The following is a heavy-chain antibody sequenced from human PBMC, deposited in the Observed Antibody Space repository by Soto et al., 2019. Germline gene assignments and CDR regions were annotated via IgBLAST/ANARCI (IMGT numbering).Heavy chain of an antibody. CDR2: INHSGST. J-gene: IGHJ6*03. CDR3: ARGLYYDYIWGKTGYYYMDV. CDR1: GGSFSGYY. D-gene: IGHD3-16*01. Sequence: SETLSLTCAVYGGSFSGYYWSWIRQPPGKGLEWIGEINHSGSTNYNPSLKSRVTISVDTSKNQFSLKLSSVTAADTAVYYCARGLYYDYIWGKTGYYYMDVWGKGTTVTVSS. V-gene: IGHV4-34*01.